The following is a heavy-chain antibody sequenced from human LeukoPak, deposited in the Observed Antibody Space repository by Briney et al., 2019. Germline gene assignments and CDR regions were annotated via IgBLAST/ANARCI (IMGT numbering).Heavy chain of an antibody. J-gene: IGHJ4*02. V-gene: IGHV4-4*02. Sequence: SETLSLTCAVSGTSISLSNWWTWVRQPPGKGLEWIGEIYHSGTTNYNPSLKSRVTISLDKSRNQFSLNLNSVSAADTAVYYCARSYFGSGTFNGSDYWGQGTLVTVSS. CDR2: IYHSGTT. D-gene: IGHD3-10*01. CDR1: GTSISLSNW. CDR3: ARSYFGSGTFNGSDY.